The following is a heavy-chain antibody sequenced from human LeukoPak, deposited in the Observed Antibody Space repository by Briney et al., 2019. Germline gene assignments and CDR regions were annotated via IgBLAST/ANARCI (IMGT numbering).Heavy chain of an antibody. J-gene: IGHJ4*02. D-gene: IGHD1-1*01. Sequence: GGSLRLSCAASGFTISSFWMHWVRQAPGKGLVWVSFINTDGSSTTYADSVKGRFTVSRDNAKNTLYLQMSGLRAEDTAVYYCAREWKKTGAFDYWGQGTLVTVSS. V-gene: IGHV3-74*01. CDR3: AREWKKTGAFDY. CDR1: GFTISSFW. CDR2: INTDGSST.